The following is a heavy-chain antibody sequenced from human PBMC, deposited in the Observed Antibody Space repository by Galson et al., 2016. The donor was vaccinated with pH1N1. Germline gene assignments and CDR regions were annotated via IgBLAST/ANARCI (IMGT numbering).Heavy chain of an antibody. CDR2: INQNGSQK. CDR1: RFSFSDYW. Sequence: SLRLSCAGSRFSFSDYWMHWVRQDPGKGLEWVANINQNGSQKYYVDSVRGRFTITRENAKNSPYLQMNSLRAEDTAVYYCARAIGASGAFWGQGTLVTVSS. CDR3: ARAIGASGAF. D-gene: IGHD6-13*01. V-gene: IGHV3-7*01. J-gene: IGHJ4*02.